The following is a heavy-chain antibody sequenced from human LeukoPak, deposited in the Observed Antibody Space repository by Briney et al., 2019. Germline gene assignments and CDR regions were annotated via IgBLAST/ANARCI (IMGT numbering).Heavy chain of an antibody. V-gene: IGHV3-23*01. CDR2: ISGSGGSA. CDR3: AKDRHGDHGYFDY. D-gene: IGHD4-17*01. J-gene: IGHJ4*02. Sequence: GGSLRLSCAASGFTFSSYAMSWVRQAPGKGLEWVSAISGSGGSAYYADSVKGRFTISRDNSKNTLYLQMNSLRAEDTAVYYCAKDRHGDHGYFDYWGQGTLVTVSS. CDR1: GFTFSSYA.